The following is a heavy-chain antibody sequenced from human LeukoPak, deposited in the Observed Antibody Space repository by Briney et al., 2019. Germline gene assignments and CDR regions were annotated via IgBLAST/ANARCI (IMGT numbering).Heavy chain of an antibody. CDR1: GFTFSSYG. D-gene: IGHD2-2*01. Sequence: GGSLRPSCAASGFTFSSYGMHWVRQAPGKGLEGVAVISYDGSNKYYADSVKGRFTISRDNSKNTLYLQMNSLRAEDTAVYYCAKEKFVVVPAAIPPGDYWGQGTLVTVSS. CDR2: ISYDGSNK. V-gene: IGHV3-30*18. CDR3: AKEKFVVVPAAIPPGDY. J-gene: IGHJ4*02.